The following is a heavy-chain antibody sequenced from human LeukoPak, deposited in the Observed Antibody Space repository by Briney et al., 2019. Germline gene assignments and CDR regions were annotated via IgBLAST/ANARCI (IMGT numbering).Heavy chain of an antibody. Sequence: GGSLRLSCAASGFTFSTYSMNWVRQAPGKGLEWISHISSSSTTTYYADSVKGRFTISRDNSKNTLYLQMNSLRAEDTAVYYCAKVISSSWYGAFDIWGQGTMVTVSS. CDR2: ISSSSTTT. CDR3: AKVISSSWYGAFDI. J-gene: IGHJ3*02. D-gene: IGHD6-13*01. CDR1: GFTFSTYS. V-gene: IGHV3-48*01.